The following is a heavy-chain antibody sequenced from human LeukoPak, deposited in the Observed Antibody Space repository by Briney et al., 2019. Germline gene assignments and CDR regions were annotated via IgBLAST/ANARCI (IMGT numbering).Heavy chain of an antibody. CDR3: ARDYITIFGVVITGVIAY. J-gene: IGHJ4*02. Sequence: GASVKVSSKASGYTFTVYYMHWVRQAPGQGLEWMGWINPNSGGTNYAQKFQGRVTMTRDTSISTAYMELSRLRSDDTAVYYCARDYITIFGVVITGVIAYWGQGTLVTVSS. CDR1: GYTFTVYY. D-gene: IGHD3-3*01. V-gene: IGHV1-2*02. CDR2: INPNSGGT.